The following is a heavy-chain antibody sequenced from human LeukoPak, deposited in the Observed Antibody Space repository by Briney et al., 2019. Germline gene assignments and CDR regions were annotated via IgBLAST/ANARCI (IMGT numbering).Heavy chain of an antibody. Sequence: PGGSLRLSCVASGFTFSGYSMNWVRQAPGKGPEWVSSISSSTSYIYYADSVKGRFTISRDNAKNSLYLQMNSLRAEDTAVYYCARERGYSYGYSDYWGQGTLVTVSS. CDR3: ARERGYSYGYSDY. D-gene: IGHD5-18*01. J-gene: IGHJ4*02. CDR2: ISSSTSYI. V-gene: IGHV3-21*01. CDR1: GFTFSGYS.